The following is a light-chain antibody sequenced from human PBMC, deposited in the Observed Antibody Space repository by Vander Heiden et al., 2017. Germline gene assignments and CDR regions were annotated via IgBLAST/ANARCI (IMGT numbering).Light chain of an antibody. J-gene: IGKJ1*01. CDR3: QQYNNWPRR. V-gene: IGKV3-15*01. Sequence: EIMMTQSPATLSVSPGEEAPLSCRASQSVSRNVAWYQQKPGQAPRLLICCASTRATDIPARFSGSGFGTEFTLTISSLQSEDFAVYYCQQYNNWPRRFGQGTKVEIK. CDR1: QSVSRN. CDR2: CAS.